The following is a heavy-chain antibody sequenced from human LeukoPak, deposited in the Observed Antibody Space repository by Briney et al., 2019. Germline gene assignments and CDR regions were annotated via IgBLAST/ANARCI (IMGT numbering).Heavy chain of an antibody. CDR2: SFHSGMT. CDR1: GYSISSGHF. D-gene: IGHD1-26*01. J-gene: IGHJ4*02. V-gene: IGHV4-38-2*01. Sequence: PSETLSLTCVVSGYSISSGHFWGWIRRPPGKGLEWFGDSFHSGMTSYSPSLKSRVTISVDTSNNHFSLKLNSVTAADTAVYYCARGRYPDYWGQGTLVTVSS. CDR3: ARGRYPDY.